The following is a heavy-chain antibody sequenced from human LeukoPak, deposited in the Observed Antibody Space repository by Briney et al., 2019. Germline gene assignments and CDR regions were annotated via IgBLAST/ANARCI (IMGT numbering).Heavy chain of an antibody. CDR2: FSGSGGST. V-gene: IGHV3-23*01. CDR1: AFTFSNYA. D-gene: IGHD2-2*02. J-gene: IGHJ4*02. CDR3: AKDVGYCSSTTCYKPFDY. Sequence: GGSLRLSCAASAFTFSNYAMSWVRLAPGKGLEWVSAFSGSGGSTYYADSVKGRFTISRDNSKNTLYLQMNSLRAEDTAVYYCAKDVGYCSSTTCYKPFDYWGQGTLVTVSS.